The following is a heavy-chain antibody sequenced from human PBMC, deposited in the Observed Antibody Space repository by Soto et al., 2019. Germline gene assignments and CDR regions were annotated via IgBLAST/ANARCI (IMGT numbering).Heavy chain of an antibody. CDR1: GGSISSYY. CDR2: IYYSGST. V-gene: IGHV4-59*01. Sequence: QVQLQESGPGLVKPSETLSLTCTVSGGSISSYYWSWIRQPPGKGLEWIGYIYYSGSTNYNPSLKSRVTXXVXTXXNQFSLKLSSVTAADTAVYYCARDRIAAAVNWFDPWGQGTLVTVSS. D-gene: IGHD6-13*01. J-gene: IGHJ5*02. CDR3: ARDRIAAAVNWFDP.